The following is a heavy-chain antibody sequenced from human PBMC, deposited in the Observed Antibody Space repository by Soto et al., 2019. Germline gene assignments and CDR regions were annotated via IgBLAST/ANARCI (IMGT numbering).Heavy chain of an antibody. CDR2: FDPEDGET. V-gene: IGHV1-24*01. CDR1: GYTLTELS. CDR3: VLEWLVDVGNLFYP. D-gene: IGHD3-3*01. J-gene: IGHJ5*02. Sequence: ASVKVSCKVSGYTLTELSMHWVRQAPGKGLEWMGGFDPEDGETIYAQKFQGRVTMTEDTSTDTAYMELSSLRSEDTAVYYCVLEWLVDVGNLFYPCGQGYLVPVSS.